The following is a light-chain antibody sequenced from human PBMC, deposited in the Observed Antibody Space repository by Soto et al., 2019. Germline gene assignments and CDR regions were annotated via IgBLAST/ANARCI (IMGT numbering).Light chain of an antibody. J-gene: IGKJ4*01. CDR2: GAS. CDR3: QQYDAWPPGT. Sequence: DIVMTQSQAILSASPGERGTLSCSASRSIDPYLAWFQHKPGQAPKLLIFGASTRAAGVPPRFSGGGSGTEFTLTISSLRSEDFAIYFCQQYDAWPPGTFGGGTAVEI. CDR1: RSIDPY. V-gene: IGKV3-15*01.